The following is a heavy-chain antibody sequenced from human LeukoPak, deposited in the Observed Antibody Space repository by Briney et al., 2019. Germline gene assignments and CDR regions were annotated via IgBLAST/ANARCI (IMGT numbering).Heavy chain of an antibody. D-gene: IGHD6-19*01. V-gene: IGHV3-7*04. CDR2: IKQDGSET. Sequence: GGSLRLSCAASGFTLSSYAMNWVRQAPGKGLEWVANIKQDGSETYYVDAVKGRFTISRDNARNSLSLQMNSLRDEDTAVYFCAGGTGWLIDHWGQGTLVAVSS. CDR3: AGGTGWLIDH. CDR1: GFTLSSYA. J-gene: IGHJ4*02.